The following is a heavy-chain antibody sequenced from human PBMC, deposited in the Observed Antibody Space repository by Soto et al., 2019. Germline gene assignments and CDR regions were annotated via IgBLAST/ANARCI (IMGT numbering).Heavy chain of an antibody. J-gene: IGHJ6*02. CDR2: IYYSGST. D-gene: IGHD3-16*01. CDR1: GGSISSYY. CDR3: ARGGRGGYYGMDV. V-gene: IGHV4-59*01. Sequence: QVQLQESGPGLVKPSETLSLTCTVSGGSISSYYWSWIRQPPGKGLEWIGYIYYSGSTNYNPSLKGRATISGDTSKNQFSRKLSPVTAADTAVYYCARGGRGGYYGMDVWGQGTTVTVSS.